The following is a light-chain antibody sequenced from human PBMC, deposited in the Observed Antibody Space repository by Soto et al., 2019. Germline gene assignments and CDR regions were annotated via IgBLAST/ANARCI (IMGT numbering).Light chain of an antibody. CDR3: SSYTTSSTSVV. J-gene: IGLJ2*01. V-gene: IGLV2-14*01. CDR2: DIS. Sequence: QSALTQPASVSGSPGQSITISCTGTSSDVGDYNYVSWYQQHPGKAPKLMIYDISNRPSGVSNRFSGSKSGNTASLTISGLQAEDEADYYCSSYTTSSTSVVFGGGTKLNVL. CDR1: SSDVGDYNY.